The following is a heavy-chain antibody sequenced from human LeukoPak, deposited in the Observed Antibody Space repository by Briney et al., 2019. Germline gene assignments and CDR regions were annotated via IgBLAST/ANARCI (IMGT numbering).Heavy chain of an antibody. CDR1: GGSISTYY. CDR3: ARMGGYSGYATH. J-gene: IGHJ4*02. V-gene: IGHV4-59*08. CDR2: IHYSGTT. D-gene: IGHD5-12*01. Sequence: PSETLSLTCTVSGGSISTYYWSWIRQPPGKGLEWIGYIHYSGTTNYNPPLKNRVTISLDTSKNQFSLNLSSVTAADTAVYSCARMGGYSGYATHWGQGTLVTVSS.